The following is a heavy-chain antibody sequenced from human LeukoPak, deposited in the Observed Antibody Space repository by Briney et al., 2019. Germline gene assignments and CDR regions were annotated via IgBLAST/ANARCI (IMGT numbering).Heavy chain of an antibody. J-gene: IGHJ4*02. CDR3: ARDSGMAGTSFDY. CDR1: GGSISSGDYY. D-gene: IGHD6-19*01. CDR2: IYYSGST. Sequence: ASQTLSLTCTVSGGSISSGDYYWSWIRQPPGKGLEWIGYIYYSGSTYYNPSLKSRVTISVDTSKNQFSLKLSSVTAADTAVYYCARDSGMAGTSFDYWGQGTLVTVSS. V-gene: IGHV4-30-4*08.